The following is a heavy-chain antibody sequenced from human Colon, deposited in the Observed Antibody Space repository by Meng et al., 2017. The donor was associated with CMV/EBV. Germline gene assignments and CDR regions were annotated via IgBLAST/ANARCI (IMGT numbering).Heavy chain of an antibody. Sequence: GGPLRLSCEGSGFPFNSHSMNWVRQAPGKGLEWISYISSSGKDEYYADSVKGRFTISRDNAKNSVSLQMNALKVEDTAVYYCMRDLLPIRLIPAAQDYWGQGTLVTVSS. CDR3: MRDLLPIRLIPAAQDY. J-gene: IGHJ4*02. V-gene: IGHV3-21*05. CDR1: GFPFNSHS. D-gene: IGHD2-2*01. CDR2: ISSSGKDE.